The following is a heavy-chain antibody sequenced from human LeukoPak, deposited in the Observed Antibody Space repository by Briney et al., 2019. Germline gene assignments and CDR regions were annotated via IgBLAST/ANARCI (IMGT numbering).Heavy chain of an antibody. CDR3: ARAPHYSNYGPYYYGMDV. CDR1: GFTFSGFS. Sequence: PGGSLRLSCAASGFTFSGFSMSWVRQSPTKGLEWVANIKQDGSERYYVDSVKGRFTISRDNAKNSLSLQMNNLRVEDTAVYYCARAPHYSNYGPYYYGMDVWSQGTTVTVSS. D-gene: IGHD4-11*01. V-gene: IGHV3-7*01. J-gene: IGHJ6*02. CDR2: IKQDGSER.